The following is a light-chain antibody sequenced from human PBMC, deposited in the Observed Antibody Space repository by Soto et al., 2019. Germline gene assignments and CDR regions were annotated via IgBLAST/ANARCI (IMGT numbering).Light chain of an antibody. V-gene: IGKV3-20*01. J-gene: IGKJ2*02. Sequence: EIVLTQSPGTLSLSPGERATLSCRASQSVSSSCLAWYQQKPGQAPRLLIYGASNRATGIPDRFSGSGSGTDFTLTINSLQPEDFATYYCQQSFSIPCTFGQGTKVDIK. CDR2: GAS. CDR1: QSVSSSC. CDR3: QQSFSIPCT.